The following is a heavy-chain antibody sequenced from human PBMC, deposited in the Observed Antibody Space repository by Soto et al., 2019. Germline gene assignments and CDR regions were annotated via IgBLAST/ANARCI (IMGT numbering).Heavy chain of an antibody. CDR1: GFTFSNAW. V-gene: IGHV3-15*07. D-gene: IGHD2-2*01. Sequence: PGGSLRLSCAASGFTFSNAWMNWVRQAPGKGLEWVGRIKSKTDGGTTDYAAPVKGRFTISRDDSKNTLYLQMNSLKTEDTAVYYCTTDFPYCISTSCYRGYWGQGTLVTVSS. CDR2: IKSKTDGGTT. J-gene: IGHJ4*02. CDR3: TTDFPYCISTSCYRGY.